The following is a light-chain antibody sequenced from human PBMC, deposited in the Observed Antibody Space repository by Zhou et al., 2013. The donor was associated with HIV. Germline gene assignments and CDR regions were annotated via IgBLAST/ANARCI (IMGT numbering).Light chain of an antibody. CDR3: VQSLQTPLT. Sequence: ILMTQSPLSLPVTPGEPASISCRSSQSLLHRNGYNYLDWYLQKPGQSPQLLIYLGSNRASGVPDRFSGSGSGTDFTLKIDRVEAEDVGVYYCVQSLQTPLTFGGGTKVEIK. J-gene: IGKJ4*01. CDR2: LGS. CDR1: QSLLHRNGYNY. V-gene: IGKV2-28*01.